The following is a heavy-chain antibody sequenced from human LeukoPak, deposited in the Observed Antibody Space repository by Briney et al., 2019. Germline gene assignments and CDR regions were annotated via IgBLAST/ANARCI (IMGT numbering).Heavy chain of an antibody. Sequence: ASVKVSCNASGYTFTTYDITWVRQAPGQGLEWMGWMNPDSANTGYAQKFKGRVTMTRNTSISTAYKELDSLIFEDTAVYYCAREHSSSSGKVFDYWGQGTLATVSS. J-gene: IGHJ4*02. D-gene: IGHD6-6*01. CDR2: MNPDSANT. CDR3: AREHSSSSGKVFDY. CDR1: GYTFTTYD. V-gene: IGHV1-8*01.